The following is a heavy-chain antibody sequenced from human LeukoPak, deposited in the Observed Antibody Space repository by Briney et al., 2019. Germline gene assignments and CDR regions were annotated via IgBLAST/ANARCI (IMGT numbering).Heavy chain of an antibody. Sequence: PSETLSLTCTVSGGSISSSSYYWGWIRQPPGKGLEWIGSIYYSGSTYYNPSLKSRVTISVDTSKNQFSLKLSSVTAADTAVYYWARLASSAEFDYWGQGTLVTVSS. CDR3: ARLASSAEFDY. CDR2: IYYSGST. CDR1: GGSISSSSYY. J-gene: IGHJ4*02. V-gene: IGHV4-39*01. D-gene: IGHD4/OR15-4a*01.